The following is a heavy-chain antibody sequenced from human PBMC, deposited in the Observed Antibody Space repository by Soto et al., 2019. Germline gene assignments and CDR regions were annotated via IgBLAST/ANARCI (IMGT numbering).Heavy chain of an antibody. V-gene: IGHV3-30*18. Sequence: QVQLVESGGGVVQPGRSLRLSCAASGFTFSSYGMHWVRQAPGKGLEWVAVISYDGSNKYYADSVNGRFTISRDNSKNTLYLQMNSLRAEDTAVYYCAKDHSRSGTFGGVIVGGPADYWGQGTLVTVSS. D-gene: IGHD3-16*02. CDR1: GFTFSSYG. CDR2: ISYDGSNK. J-gene: IGHJ4*02. CDR3: AKDHSRSGTFGGVIVGGPADY.